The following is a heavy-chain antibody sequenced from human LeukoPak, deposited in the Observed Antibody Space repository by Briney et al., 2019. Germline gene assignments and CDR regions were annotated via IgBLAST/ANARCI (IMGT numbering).Heavy chain of an antibody. Sequence: PGGSLRLSCAASGFTFSSYEMNWVRQAPGKGLEWASYISSSGSTIYYADSVKGRFTISRDNAKNSLYLQTNSLRAEDTAVYYCARVGGSSSWYAPLYYYYGMDVWGQGTTVTVSS. D-gene: IGHD6-13*01. V-gene: IGHV3-48*03. CDR3: ARVGGSSSWYAPLYYYYGMDV. J-gene: IGHJ6*02. CDR2: ISSSGSTI. CDR1: GFTFSSYE.